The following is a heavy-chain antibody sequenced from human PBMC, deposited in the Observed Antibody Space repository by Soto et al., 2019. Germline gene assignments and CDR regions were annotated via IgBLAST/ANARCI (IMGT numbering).Heavy chain of an antibody. D-gene: IGHD4-17*01. J-gene: IGHJ5*02. CDR2: MNPNSGNT. CDR3: ARGIKYGAYSRWFDP. V-gene: IGHV1-8*01. CDR1: GYTFTSYD. Sequence: QVQLVQSGAEVKKPGASVKVSCKASGYTFTSYDINWVRQATGQGLEYLGWMNPNSGNTAYVQKFQGRVTXPXXXSXXTAYMELSSLRSEDTAVYFCARGIKYGAYSRWFDPWGQGTLVTVSS.